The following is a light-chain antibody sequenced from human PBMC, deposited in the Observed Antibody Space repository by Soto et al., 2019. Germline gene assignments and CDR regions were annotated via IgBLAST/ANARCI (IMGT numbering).Light chain of an antibody. CDR3: AAWDDSLSVHYV. CDR2: RSN. V-gene: IGLV1-47*01. Sequence: VLTHPPSASGTPGQRFTIACSGSSSNIGSNYVYWYQQFPGTAPKLLIYRSNQRASGVPDRFSGSKSGTSASLAISGLRSEDEADYYCAAWDDSLSVHYVFETGTKVTVL. J-gene: IGLJ1*01. CDR1: SSNIGSNY.